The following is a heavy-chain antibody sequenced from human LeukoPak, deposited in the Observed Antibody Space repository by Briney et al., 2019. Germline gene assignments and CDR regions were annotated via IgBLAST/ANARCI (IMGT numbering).Heavy chain of an antibody. CDR3: ARGWYYDSSGDAFDI. CDR2: ISSSSSTI. J-gene: IGHJ3*02. D-gene: IGHD3-22*01. V-gene: IGHV3-48*01. CDR1: GFTFSSYS. Sequence: GGSLRLSCAASGFTFSSYSMNWVRQAQRPGMGRVSYISSSSSTIYYADSVKGRFTISRDNAKNSLYLQMNSLRAEDTAVYYCARGWYYDSSGDAFDIWGQGTMVTVSS.